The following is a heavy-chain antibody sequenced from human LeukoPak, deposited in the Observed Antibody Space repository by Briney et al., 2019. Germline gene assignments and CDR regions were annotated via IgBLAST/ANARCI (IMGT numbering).Heavy chain of an antibody. Sequence: GGSLRLSCAASGFTFSSYSMTWVRQAPGKGLEWVSSISSSSSYIYYADSVKGRFTISRDNAKNSLYLQMNSLRAEDTAVYYCASEDGYNHPSYFDYWGQGTLVTVSS. CDR1: GFTFSSYS. D-gene: IGHD5-24*01. CDR3: ASEDGYNHPSYFDY. J-gene: IGHJ4*02. V-gene: IGHV3-21*01. CDR2: ISSSSSYI.